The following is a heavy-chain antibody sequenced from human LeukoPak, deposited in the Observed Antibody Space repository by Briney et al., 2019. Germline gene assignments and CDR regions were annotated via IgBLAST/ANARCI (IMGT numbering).Heavy chain of an antibody. CDR2: INPNSGGT. Sequence: ASVKVSCKASGYTFTGYYMHWVRQAPGQGLEWMGWINPNSGGTNYAQKFQGRVTMTRDTSISTAYMELSRLRSDDTAVYYCARDLLNGDYLDYWGQGTLVTVSS. J-gene: IGHJ4*02. V-gene: IGHV1-2*02. D-gene: IGHD4-17*01. CDR1: GYTFTGYY. CDR3: ARDLLNGDYLDY.